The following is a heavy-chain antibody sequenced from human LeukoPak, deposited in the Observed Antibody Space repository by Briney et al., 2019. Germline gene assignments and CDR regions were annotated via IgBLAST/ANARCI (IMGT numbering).Heavy chain of an antibody. V-gene: IGHV3-30*02. J-gene: IGHJ4*02. CDR1: GFAFSGYG. Sequence: GGSQRLSCAASGFAFSGYGIHWARQAPGKGLEWVSFIRYDGNTKYYAVSVKGRFFISRDNYKHTLYLQMNSLRAEETAVYYCAIYSDARNWNGLFDNWRQGTLVTVSS. CDR2: IRYDGNTK. CDR3: AIYSDARNWNGLFDN. D-gene: IGHD1-1*01.